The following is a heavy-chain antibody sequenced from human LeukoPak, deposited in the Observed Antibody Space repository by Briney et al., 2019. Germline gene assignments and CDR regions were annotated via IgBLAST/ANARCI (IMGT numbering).Heavy chain of an antibody. CDR1: GFTFSGSA. V-gene: IGHV3-73*01. Sequence: GGSLKLSCAASGFTFSGSAMHWVRQASGKGLEWVGRIRSKANSYATAYAASVKGRFTISRDDSKNTAYLQMNSLKTEDTAVYYRTRGIAHDGFDPWGQGTLVTVPS. J-gene: IGHJ5*02. CDR2: IRSKANSYAT. CDR3: TRGIAHDGFDP. D-gene: IGHD6-13*01.